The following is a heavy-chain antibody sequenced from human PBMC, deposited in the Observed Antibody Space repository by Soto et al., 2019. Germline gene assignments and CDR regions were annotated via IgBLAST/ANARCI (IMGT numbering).Heavy chain of an antibody. J-gene: IGHJ4*01. CDR2: MYYSGST. D-gene: IGHD2-8*01. CDR3: ARQLVHCSNGVCYFDY. V-gene: IGHV4-39*01. CDR1: GGSISSTSFY. Sequence: SETLSLTCTVSGGSISSTSFYWGWIRQPPGKGLEWIGSMYYSGSTYYNPSLESRVTISVDTSKNQFSLKLRSVTAAATAVYYCARQLVHCSNGVCYFDYWGQGSLVTVSS.